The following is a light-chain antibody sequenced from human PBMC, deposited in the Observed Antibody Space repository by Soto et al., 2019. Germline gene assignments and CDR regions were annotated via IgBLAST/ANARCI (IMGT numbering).Light chain of an antibody. J-gene: IGKJ1*01. CDR3: QQYNSYWT. V-gene: IGKV1-5*03. Sequence: DIQMTQSPSTLSASVGDIVTITCSASQSISNWLAWYQQKPGKAPKLVIYTASSLESGVPSRFSGSGSGTEFTLTISSLQPDDFATYYCQQYNSYWTFGQGTKVEIK. CDR1: QSISNW. CDR2: TAS.